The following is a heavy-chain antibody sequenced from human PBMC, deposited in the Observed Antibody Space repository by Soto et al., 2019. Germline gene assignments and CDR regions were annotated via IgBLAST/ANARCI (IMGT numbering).Heavy chain of an antibody. D-gene: IGHD3-10*01. V-gene: IGHV3-64*07. CDR1: GFTFSSYA. CDR2: ISSNGGGT. J-gene: IGHJ4*02. Sequence: EVILVESGGGLVQTGGSLRLSCAASGFTFSSYAMFWVRQAPGKGLEYVSGISSNGGGTYYADSVKGRFTISRDNSKNTLYLQRGGVRGEDMVFYYGGRDWGGGGGSGIFFFYGGQGPLVTVP. CDR3: GRDWGGGGGSGIFFFY.